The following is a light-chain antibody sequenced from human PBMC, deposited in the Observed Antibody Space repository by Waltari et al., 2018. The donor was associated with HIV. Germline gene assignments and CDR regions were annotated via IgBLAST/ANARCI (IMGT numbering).Light chain of an antibody. CDR1: SSDVGGYNY. J-gene: IGLJ3*02. CDR3: SSSRV. Sequence: PGQSVTISCTGTSSDVGGYNYVSWYQQHPGKAPKLMIYEVSKRPSGVPDRFSGSKSGNTASLTVSGLQAEDEADYYCSSSRVFGGGTKLTVL. CDR2: EVS. V-gene: IGLV2-8*01.